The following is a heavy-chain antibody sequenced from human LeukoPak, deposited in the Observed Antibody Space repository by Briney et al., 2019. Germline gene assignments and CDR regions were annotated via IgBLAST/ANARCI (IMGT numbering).Heavy chain of an antibody. CDR1: GYTFTSYA. Sequence: ASVKVSCKASGYTFTSYAMNWVRQAPGQGLEWMGWINTNTGNPTYAQGFTGRFVFSLDTSVSTAYLQISSLKAEDTAVYYCARDTPAGGALYDGMDVWGQGTTVTVSS. V-gene: IGHV7-4-1*02. D-gene: IGHD2/OR15-2a*01. J-gene: IGHJ6*02. CDR2: INTNTGNP. CDR3: ARDTPAGGALYDGMDV.